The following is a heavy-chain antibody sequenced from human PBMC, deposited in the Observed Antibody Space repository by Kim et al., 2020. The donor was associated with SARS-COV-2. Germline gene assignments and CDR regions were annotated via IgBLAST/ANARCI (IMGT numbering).Heavy chain of an antibody. Sequence: SVKVSCKASGFTFTSSAVQWVRQARGQRLEWIGWIVVGSGNTNYAQKFQERVTITRDMSTSTAYMELSSLRSEDTAVYYCAAVAYYDILTGYSSLDYWGQGTLVTVSS. V-gene: IGHV1-58*01. D-gene: IGHD3-9*01. J-gene: IGHJ4*02. CDR1: GFTFTSSA. CDR2: IVVGSGNT. CDR3: AAVAYYDILTGYSSLDY.